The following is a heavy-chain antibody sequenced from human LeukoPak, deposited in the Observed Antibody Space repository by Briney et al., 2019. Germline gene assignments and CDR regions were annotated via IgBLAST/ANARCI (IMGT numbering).Heavy chain of an antibody. CDR2: ISGSGDST. V-gene: IGHV3-23*01. D-gene: IGHD2-15*01. CDR3: AKDGRIVVVVAATPYDY. Sequence: GGSLRLSCAASGFTFSSYAMSWVRQAPGKGLEGVAAISGSGDSTYYADSVKGRFTISRDNSKNTLYLQMNSLRAEDTAVYYCAKDGRIVVVVAATPYDYWGQGTLVTVSS. J-gene: IGHJ4*02. CDR1: GFTFSSYA.